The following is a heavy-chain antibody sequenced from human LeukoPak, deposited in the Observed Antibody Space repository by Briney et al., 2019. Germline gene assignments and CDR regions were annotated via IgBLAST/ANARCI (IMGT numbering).Heavy chain of an antibody. CDR3: AKTQDYYYYAMDV. V-gene: IGHV3-23*01. J-gene: IGHJ6*02. CDR1: GFTFSSYA. CDR2: ISGSGGNT. Sequence: PGGSLRLSCAASGFTFSSYAMSWVRQAPGKGLEWVSAISGSGGNTYYADSVKGRFTISRDNAKNSLYLQMNSLRAGDTALYYCAKTQDYYYYAMDVWGQGTTVTVSS.